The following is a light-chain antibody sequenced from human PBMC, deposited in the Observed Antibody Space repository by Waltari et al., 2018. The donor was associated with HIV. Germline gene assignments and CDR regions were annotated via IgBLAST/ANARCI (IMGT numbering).Light chain of an antibody. CDR1: SANMGTNH. J-gene: IGLJ2*01. CDR2: DKN. Sequence: QSVLTQPPSVSAAPGQKATISCSGSSANMGTNHVSWSQQLPRTAPKLLISDKNKRPSGIPDRFSGSKSGTSATLGITGLQTGDEADYYCGTWDSSLSAGGVFGGGTKLTVL. V-gene: IGLV1-51*01. CDR3: GTWDSSLSAGGV.